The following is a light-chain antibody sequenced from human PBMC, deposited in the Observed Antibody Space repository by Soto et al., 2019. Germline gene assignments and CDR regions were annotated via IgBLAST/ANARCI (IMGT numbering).Light chain of an antibody. Sequence: QSVLTQPPSVSGSPGQSVTISCTGSSSDVGSHNRVSWYQQPPGTAPKLMIYDVSNQPSGVPDRFSGSKSGNTASLTISGLQAEDEADYYCSSYTSSSTYVFGTGTKVTVL. CDR3: SSYTSSSTYV. CDR2: DVS. V-gene: IGLV2-18*02. J-gene: IGLJ1*01. CDR1: SSDVGSHNR.